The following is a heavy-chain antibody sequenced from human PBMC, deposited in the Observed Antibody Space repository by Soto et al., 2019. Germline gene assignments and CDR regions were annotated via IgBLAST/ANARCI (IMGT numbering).Heavy chain of an antibody. CDR3: AREERGYCSSNRCYNRVGGTNGFDY. V-gene: IGHV1-18*04. CDR1: GYTFTSYG. J-gene: IGHJ4*02. CDR2: ISAYNGNT. Sequence: ASVKVSCKASGYTFTSYGISWVRQAPGQGLEWMGWISAYNGNTNYAQKLQGRVTMTTDTSTSTAYMELRSLRSDDTAVYYCAREERGYCSSNRCYNRVGGTNGFDYCGQGPLVTVSS. D-gene: IGHD2-2*02.